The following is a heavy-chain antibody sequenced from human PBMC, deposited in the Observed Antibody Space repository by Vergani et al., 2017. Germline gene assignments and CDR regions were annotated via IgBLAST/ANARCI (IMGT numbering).Heavy chain of an antibody. Sequence: QVQLQESGPGLVKPSQTLSLTCTVSGGAISSGGYYWSWIRQHPGKGLEWNGYIYYSGSTYYNPSINCRVTISVDTSKNQLSLKLSSLTDADTAVYYCARGCLAARLLQHGSYSYMDVWGKGTTVTVYS. J-gene: IGHJ6*03. D-gene: IGHD6-6*01. CDR3: ARGCLAARLLQHGSYSYMDV. V-gene: IGHV4-31*03. CDR1: GGAISSGGYY. CDR2: IYYSGST.